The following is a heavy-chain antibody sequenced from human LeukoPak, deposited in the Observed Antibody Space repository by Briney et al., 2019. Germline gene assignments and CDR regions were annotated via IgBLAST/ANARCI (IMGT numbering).Heavy chain of an antibody. CDR3: ARVRELLELYDAFDI. CDR2: IYPGDSDT. V-gene: IGHV5-51*01. CDR1: GYSFTSYW. J-gene: IGHJ3*02. Sequence: GESLKISCKGSGYSFTSYWIGWVRQMPGKGLEWMGIIYPGDSDTRYRPSFQGQVTISADKSISTAYLQWSSLKASDTAMYYCARVRELLELYDAFDIWGQGTMVTVSS. D-gene: IGHD1-26*01.